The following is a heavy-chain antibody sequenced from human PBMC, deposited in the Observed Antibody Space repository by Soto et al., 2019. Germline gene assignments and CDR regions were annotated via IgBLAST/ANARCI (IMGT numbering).Heavy chain of an antibody. V-gene: IGHV3-30*18. CDR1: GFTFSSYG. CDR3: AKDFMGAFDY. CDR2: IQYDGSNQ. J-gene: IGHJ4*02. Sequence: QVQVVESGGGVVQPGRSLRLSCAASGFTFSSYGMHWVRQAPGKGLEWVAVIQYDGSNQYYVDSVKGRSTISRDNSKNTLYLQMNSLRAEDTAVYYCAKDFMGAFDYWGQGTLVTVSS. D-gene: IGHD3-10*01.